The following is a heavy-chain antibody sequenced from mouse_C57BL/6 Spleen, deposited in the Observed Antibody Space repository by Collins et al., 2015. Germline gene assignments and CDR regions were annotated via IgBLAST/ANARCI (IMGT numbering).Heavy chain of an antibody. D-gene: IGHD1-2*01. J-gene: IGHJ3*01. CDR2: INTETGEP. CDR3: ARGGTARGFAY. CDR1: GYTFTDYS. Sequence: QIQLVQSGPELKKPGETVKISCKASGYTFTDYSMHWVKQAPGKGLKWMGWINTETGEPTYADDFKGRFAFSLETSASTAYLQINNLKNEDTATYFCARGGTARGFAYWGQGTLVTVSA. V-gene: IGHV9-2-1*01.